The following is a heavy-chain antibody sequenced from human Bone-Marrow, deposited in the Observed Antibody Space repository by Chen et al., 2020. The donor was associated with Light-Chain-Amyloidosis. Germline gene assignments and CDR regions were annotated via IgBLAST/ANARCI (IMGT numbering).Heavy chain of an antibody. J-gene: IGHJ4*02. CDR3: ARRRDGYNCDY. V-gene: IGHV5-51*01. CDR1: GYTFPNYC. CDR2: IYPDDSDA. Sequence: EVQLEQSGPEVKKPGESLKIPCKGSGYTFPNYCFGWVRQMPGTGLEWMGVIYPDDSDARYSPSFEGQVTISADKSITTAYLQWRSLKASDTAMYYCARRRDGYNCDYWGQGTLVTVSS. D-gene: IGHD5-12*01.